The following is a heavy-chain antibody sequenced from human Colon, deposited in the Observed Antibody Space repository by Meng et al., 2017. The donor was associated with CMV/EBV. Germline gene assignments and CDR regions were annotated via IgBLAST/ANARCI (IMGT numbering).Heavy chain of an antibody. CDR3: ARLIVGPADILRDY. V-gene: IGHV3-48*03. CDR1: GFTFGQYE. Sequence: GGSLRLSCTASGFTFGQYEMNWVRQAPGKGLEWLAHMSGSGFTIFYADSVKGRFTISRDNAKSSLYLQMNSLTVEDTALYYCARLIVGPADILRDYWGQGTLVTVSS. CDR2: MSGSGFTI. D-gene: IGHD2-2*01. J-gene: IGHJ4*02.